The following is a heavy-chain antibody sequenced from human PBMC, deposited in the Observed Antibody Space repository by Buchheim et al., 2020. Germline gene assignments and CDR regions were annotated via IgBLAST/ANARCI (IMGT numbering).Heavy chain of an antibody. J-gene: IGHJ4*02. CDR3: ARDPGRGTIDY. CDR2: IYYSGST. Sequence: QVQLQESGPGLVKPSETLSLTCTVSGGSISSYYWSWIRQPPGKGLEWIGYIYYSGSTNYNPSLKSRVTISVDTSKNQFSLKLSSVTAADTAVYYCARDPGRGTIDYWGQGTL. D-gene: IGHD3-16*01. V-gene: IGHV4-59*01. CDR1: GGSISSYY.